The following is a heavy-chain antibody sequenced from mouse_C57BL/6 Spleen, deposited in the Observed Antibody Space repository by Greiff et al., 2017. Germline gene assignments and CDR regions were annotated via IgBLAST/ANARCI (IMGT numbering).Heavy chain of an antibody. CDR1: GFSLTSYA. CDR3: ARGGSSYDYYAMDY. Sequence: QVQLQQSGPGLVAPSQSLSITCTVSGFSLTSYAISWVRQPPGKGLEWLGVIWTGGGTNYNSALKSRLSISKDNSKSQVFLKMNSLQTDDTARYYCARGGSSYDYYAMDYWGQGTSVTVSS. CDR2: IWTGGGT. J-gene: IGHJ4*01. V-gene: IGHV2-9-1*01. D-gene: IGHD1-1*01.